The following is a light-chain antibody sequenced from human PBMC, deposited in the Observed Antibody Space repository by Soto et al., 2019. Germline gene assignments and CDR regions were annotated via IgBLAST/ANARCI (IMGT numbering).Light chain of an antibody. CDR1: QGISSY. Sequence: AIRMTQSPSSLSASTGDRVTITCRASQGISSYLAWYQQKPGKAPKLLIYAASTLQSGLPSRFSGSGSGTDFTLTISSLQPEDFATYYCQQSYSTPLTFGGGTKVDIK. CDR3: QQSYSTPLT. CDR2: AAS. J-gene: IGKJ4*01. V-gene: IGKV1-8*01.